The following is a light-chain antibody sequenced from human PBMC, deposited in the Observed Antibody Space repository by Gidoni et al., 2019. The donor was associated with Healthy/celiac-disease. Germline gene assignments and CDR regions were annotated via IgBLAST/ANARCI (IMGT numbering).Light chain of an antibody. Sequence: DIQMTQSPSSLSASVGDRVTITCRASQSISSYLNWYQQKPGKAPKLLMYAASSLQSGVPSRFSGSGSGTDCTLTISSLQPEDFATYYCQQNYSTPPYTFGQGTKLEIK. J-gene: IGKJ2*01. CDR1: QSISSY. V-gene: IGKV1-39*01. CDR2: AAS. CDR3: QQNYSTPPYT.